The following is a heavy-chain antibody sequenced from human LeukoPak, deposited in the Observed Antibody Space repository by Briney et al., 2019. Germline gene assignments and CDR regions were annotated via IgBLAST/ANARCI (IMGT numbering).Heavy chain of an antibody. CDR1: GGSISSSNW. Sequence: SGTLSLTCAVSGGSISSSNWWSWVRQPPGKGLEWIGEIYHSGSTNYNPSLKSRVTISVDTSKNQFSLKLSSVTAADTAVYYCARGIVVVPAAMWGKNYYFDYWGQGTLVTVSS. J-gene: IGHJ4*02. CDR2: IYHSGST. D-gene: IGHD2-2*01. CDR3: ARGIVVVPAAMWGKNYYFDY. V-gene: IGHV4-4*02.